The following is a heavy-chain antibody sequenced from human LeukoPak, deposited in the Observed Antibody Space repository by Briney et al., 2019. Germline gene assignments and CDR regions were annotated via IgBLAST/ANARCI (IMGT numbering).Heavy chain of an antibody. D-gene: IGHD3-10*01. CDR3: ARDPGAGLLWFGEFEY. CDR1: GFTFSSYA. CDR2: ISYDGSNK. J-gene: IGHJ4*02. V-gene: IGHV3-30-3*01. Sequence: GGSLRLSCAASGFTFSSYAMHWVRQAPGKGLEWVAVISYDGSNKYYADSVKGRFTISRDNSKNTLYLQMNSLRAEDTAVYYCARDPGAGLLWFGEFEYWGRGTLVTVSS.